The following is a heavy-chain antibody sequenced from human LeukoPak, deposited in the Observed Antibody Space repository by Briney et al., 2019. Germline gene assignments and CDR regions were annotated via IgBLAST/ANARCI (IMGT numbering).Heavy chain of an antibody. D-gene: IGHD2-21*02. CDR3: ARVRRGGDHREPDY. Sequence: SVKVSCKASGGTFSSYAISWVRQGPGQGLEWMGRIIPILGIANYAQKFQGRVTITADKSTSTAYMELSSLRSEDTAVYYCARVRRGGDHREPDYWGQGTLVTVSS. J-gene: IGHJ4*02. V-gene: IGHV1-69*04. CDR1: GGTFSSYA. CDR2: IIPILGIA.